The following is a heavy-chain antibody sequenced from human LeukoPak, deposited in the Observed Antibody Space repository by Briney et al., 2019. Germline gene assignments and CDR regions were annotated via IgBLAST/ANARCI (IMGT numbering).Heavy chain of an antibody. D-gene: IGHD6-19*01. CDR2: IKHSGST. CDR3: ARVSARYSSVLGIYYYYYMDV. V-gene: IGHV4-39*02. Sequence: SETLSLTCTVAGGSISSSSYYWGWIRQPPGKGLEWIGEIKHSGSTNYNPSRKSRLTISVDTSKNHCSRKLTSVTAADTAVYYCARVSARYSSVLGIYYYYYMDVWGKGTTVTVSS. CDR1: GGSISSSSYY. J-gene: IGHJ6*03.